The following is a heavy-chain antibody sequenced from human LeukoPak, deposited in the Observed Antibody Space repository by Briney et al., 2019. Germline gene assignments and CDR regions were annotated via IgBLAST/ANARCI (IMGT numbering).Heavy chain of an antibody. D-gene: IGHD5-18*01. J-gene: IGHJ4*02. CDR3: ARTVVDTAMVTFDY. Sequence: SETLSLTCTVSGGSISSYYLSWIRQPPGKGLEWIGYIYYSGSTNYNPSLKSRVTISVDTSKNQFSLKLSSVTAADTAVYYCARTVVDTAMVTFDYWGQGTLVTVSS. CDR1: GGSISSYY. CDR2: IYYSGST. V-gene: IGHV4-59*01.